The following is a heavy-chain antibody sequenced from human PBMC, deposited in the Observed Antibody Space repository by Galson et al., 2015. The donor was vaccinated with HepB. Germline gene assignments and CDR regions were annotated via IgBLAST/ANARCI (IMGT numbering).Heavy chain of an antibody. J-gene: IGHJ3*02. CDR2: ISWNSGSI. D-gene: IGHD3-3*01. CDR1: GFTFDDYA. Sequence: SLRLSCAASGFTFDDYAIHWVRQAPGKGLEWVSGISWNSGSIGYADSVKGRFTISRDNAKNSLYLQMNSLSAEDTALYYCAKDRGNDFWIGYYPYAFDIWGQGTMVTVSS. CDR3: AKDRGNDFWIGYYPYAFDI. V-gene: IGHV3-9*01.